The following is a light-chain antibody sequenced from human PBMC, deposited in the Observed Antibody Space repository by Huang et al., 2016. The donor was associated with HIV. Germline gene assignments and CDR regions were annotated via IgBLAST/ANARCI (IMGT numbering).Light chain of an antibody. CDR3: QQSHSLPIT. V-gene: IGKV1-39*01. CDR2: AAS. CDR1: QTISSY. Sequence: DIQMTQSPSSLSASVGDRVTITCRTSQTISSYLNWYQQKPGEAPKLQIYAASTLQSGVPSRFTGSGSGTHLTLTISSLQPEDFATYYCQQSHSLPITFGGGTKVEIK. J-gene: IGKJ4*01.